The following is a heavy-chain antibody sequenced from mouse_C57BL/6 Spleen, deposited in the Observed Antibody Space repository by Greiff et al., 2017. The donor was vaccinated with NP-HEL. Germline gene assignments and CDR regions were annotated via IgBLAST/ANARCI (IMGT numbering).Heavy chain of an antibody. J-gene: IGHJ2*01. CDR2: IDPANGNT. CDR3: ARWDYDGSSSLYYFDY. Sequence: EVQLQQSVAELVRPGASVKLSCTASGFNIKNTYMHWVKQRPEQGLEWIGRIDPANGNTKYAPKFQGKATITADTSSNTAYLQLSSLTSEDTAIYYCARWDYDGSSSLYYFDYWGQGTTLTVSS. V-gene: IGHV14-3*01. CDR1: GFNIKNTY. D-gene: IGHD1-1*01.